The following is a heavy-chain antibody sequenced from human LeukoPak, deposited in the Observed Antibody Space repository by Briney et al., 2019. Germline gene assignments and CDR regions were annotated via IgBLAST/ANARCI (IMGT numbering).Heavy chain of an antibody. CDR3: AREPSGYSYGFLDY. CDR1: GGSISSYY. D-gene: IGHD5-18*01. V-gene: IGHV4-4*07. Sequence: SETLSLTCTVSGGSISSYYWSWIRQPAGKGLEWIGRIYTSGSTNYNPSLKSRVTMSVDMSKNQFSLKLSSVTAADTAVYYCAREPSGYSYGFLDYWGQGTLVTVSS. J-gene: IGHJ4*02. CDR2: IYTSGST.